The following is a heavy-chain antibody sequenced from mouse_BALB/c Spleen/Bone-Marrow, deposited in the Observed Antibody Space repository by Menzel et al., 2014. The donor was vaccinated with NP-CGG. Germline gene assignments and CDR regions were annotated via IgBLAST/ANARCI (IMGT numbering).Heavy chain of an antibody. CDR2: ISSGSSTI. CDR3: ARGGNYAGFAY. Sequence: EVMLVESGGGLVQPGGSRKLSCAASGFTFSSFGMHWVRQAPEKGLEWVAYISSGSSTIYYADTVKGRFTISRDNPKNTLFLQMTSLRSEDTAMYYCARGGNYAGFAYWGQGTLVTVSA. J-gene: IGHJ3*01. V-gene: IGHV5-17*02. D-gene: IGHD2-1*01. CDR1: GFTFSSFG.